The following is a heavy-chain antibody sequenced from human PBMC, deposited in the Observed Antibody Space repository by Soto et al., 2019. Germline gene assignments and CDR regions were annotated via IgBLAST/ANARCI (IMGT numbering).Heavy chain of an antibody. CDR3: ARETQGLTIFGVVTSERYFDY. D-gene: IGHD3-3*01. CDR1: GGSFSGYY. CDR2: THHSGST. J-gene: IGHJ4*02. V-gene: IGHV4-34*01. Sequence: SETLSLTCTFSGGSFSGYYWNWIRHSPGKSLECVGETHHSGSTNYNPSLKSRVTISVDTSKNQFSLKLSSVTAADTAVYYCARETQGLTIFGVVTSERYFDYWGQGTLVTVSS.